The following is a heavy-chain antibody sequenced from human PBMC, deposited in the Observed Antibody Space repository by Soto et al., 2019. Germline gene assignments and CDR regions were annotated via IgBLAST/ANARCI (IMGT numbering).Heavy chain of an antibody. Sequence: SETLSLTCTVSGGSINSGGYHWSWIRQHPGKGLEWVGHIYYSGSTSYNPSLKSRLTISRDTSKNQFSLLLTSVTVADTAVYYCARRPPVTTVGYDYWGQGTLVTVSS. V-gene: IGHV4-31*03. CDR1: GGSINSGGYH. CDR3: ARRPPVTTVGYDY. J-gene: IGHJ4*02. CDR2: IYYSGST. D-gene: IGHD4-17*01.